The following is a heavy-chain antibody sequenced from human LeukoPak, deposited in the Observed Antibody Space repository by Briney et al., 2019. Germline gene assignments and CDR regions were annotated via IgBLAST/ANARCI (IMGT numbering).Heavy chain of an antibody. Sequence: PGGSLRLSCAASGFTFSDSYMIWIRQAPGKGLEWVSYISSSRTYTNYAASVKGRFTLSRDNARNSLFLQMNSLRADDTGVYYCARVGSCWYFDYWGQGAPVTVSS. CDR3: ARVGSCWYFDY. D-gene: IGHD6-19*01. V-gene: IGHV3-11*05. J-gene: IGHJ4*02. CDR2: ISSSRTYT. CDR1: GFTFSDSY.